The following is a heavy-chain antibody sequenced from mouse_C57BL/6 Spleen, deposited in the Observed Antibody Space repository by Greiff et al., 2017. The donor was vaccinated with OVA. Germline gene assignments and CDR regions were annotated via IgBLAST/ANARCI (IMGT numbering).Heavy chain of an antibody. J-gene: IGHJ4*01. Sequence: VQLQQSGAELVKPGASVKLSCTASGFNIKDYYMHWVKQRTEQGLEWIGRIDPEDGETKYAPKFQGKATITADTSSNTPYLQLSSLTSEDTAVYYCARSSTTVVARGDAMDYWGQGTSVTVSS. V-gene: IGHV14-2*01. CDR3: ARSSTTVVARGDAMDY. D-gene: IGHD1-1*01. CDR2: IDPEDGET. CDR1: GFNIKDYY.